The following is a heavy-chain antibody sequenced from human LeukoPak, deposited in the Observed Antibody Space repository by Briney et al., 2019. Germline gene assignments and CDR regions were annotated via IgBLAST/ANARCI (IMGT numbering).Heavy chain of an antibody. V-gene: IGHV3-66*01. CDR2: IYSGGST. J-gene: IGHJ5*02. CDR3: ARVIIISVARWFDP. CDR1: GFTFSSYA. D-gene: IGHD3-16*02. Sequence: GGSLRLSCAASGFTFSSYAMNWVRQAPGKGLEWVSLIYSGGSTYYADSVKGRFTISRDISKNTLFLQLNSLRAEDTAVYYCARVIIISVARWFDPWGQGTLVTVSS.